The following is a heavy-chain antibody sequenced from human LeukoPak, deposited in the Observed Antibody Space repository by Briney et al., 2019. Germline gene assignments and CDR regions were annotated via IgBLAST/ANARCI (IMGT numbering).Heavy chain of an antibody. CDR3: ARQGSKGGLWFGELSALYYFDY. D-gene: IGHD3-10*01. V-gene: IGHV1-18*01. J-gene: IGHJ4*02. Sequence: ASVKVSCKASGYTFSSYEISWVRQAPGQGLEWMGWISAYSGNTNSAQKFQGRVTMTTDTSTSTVYMELRSLTSDDTAVYYCARQGSKGGLWFGELSALYYFDYWGQGTLVTVSS. CDR2: ISAYSGNT. CDR1: GYTFSSYE.